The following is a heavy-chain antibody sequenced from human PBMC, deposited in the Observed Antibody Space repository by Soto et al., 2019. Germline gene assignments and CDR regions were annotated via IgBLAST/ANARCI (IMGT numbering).Heavy chain of an antibody. J-gene: IGHJ4*02. D-gene: IGHD1-26*01. Sequence: GGSLRLSCAASGFTFKDSYMSWICQAPGKGLEWVAYISSSTTTISYADSVKGRFTISRDNSKNTLYLQMNSLRAEDTAVYYCARGTRRLWGSYSIHFDYWGQGTLVTVSS. V-gene: IGHV3-11*04. CDR2: ISSSTTTI. CDR1: GFTFKDSY. CDR3: ARGTRRLWGSYSIHFDY.